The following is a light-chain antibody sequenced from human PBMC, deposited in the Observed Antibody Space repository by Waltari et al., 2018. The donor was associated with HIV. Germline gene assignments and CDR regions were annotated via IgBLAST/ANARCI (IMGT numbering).Light chain of an antibody. CDR3: LQTYRAPLT. CDR1: HNINNY. J-gene: IGKJ3*01. CDR2: DAS. V-gene: IGKV1-39*01. Sequence: DIQMTPSPPSLSASVGDRVTITCRASHNINNYVNWYQHKPGKVPRLLIYDASRLESGDPSRFSGSGFGTDFTLTISSLQQEDFATYYCLQTYRAPLTFGPGTRVDFK.